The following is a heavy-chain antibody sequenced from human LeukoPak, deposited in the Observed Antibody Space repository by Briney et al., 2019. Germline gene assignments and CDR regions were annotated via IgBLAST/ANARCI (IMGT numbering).Heavy chain of an antibody. Sequence: SVKVSCKASGGTFSSYAISWVRQARGQGLEWMGRIIPILGIANYAQKFQGRVTITADKSTSTAYMELSSLRSEDTAVYYCARAYYYGSGSYYNVLYFQHWGQGTLATVSS. D-gene: IGHD3-10*01. CDR1: GGTFSSYA. CDR3: ARAYYYGSGSYYNVLYFQH. CDR2: IIPILGIA. V-gene: IGHV1-69*10. J-gene: IGHJ1*01.